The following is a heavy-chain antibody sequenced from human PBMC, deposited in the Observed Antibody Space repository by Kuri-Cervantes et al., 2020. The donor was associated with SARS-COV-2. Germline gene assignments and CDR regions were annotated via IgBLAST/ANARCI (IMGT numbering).Heavy chain of an antibody. CDR3: ATIRYNFWTGYRTKGYYYCGMDV. CDR1: GGSISSSSYY. J-gene: IGHJ6*02. Sequence: GSLRLSCTVSGGSISSSSYYWGWIRQPPGKGLEWIGSSDYSATTYYNPSLKTRVTMSVDSSKNQFSLKLNSVTAADTAVYYCATIRYNFWTGYRTKGYYYCGMDVWGQGTSVTVSS. D-gene: IGHD3/OR15-3a*01. V-gene: IGHV4-39*01. CDR2: SDYSATT.